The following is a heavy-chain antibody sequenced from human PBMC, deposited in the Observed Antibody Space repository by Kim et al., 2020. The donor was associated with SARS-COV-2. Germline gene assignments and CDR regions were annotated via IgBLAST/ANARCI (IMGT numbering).Heavy chain of an antibody. D-gene: IGHD1-26*01. CDR2: IYHSGST. CDR1: GGSISSGGYS. J-gene: IGHJ3*02. Sequence: SETLSLTCAVSGGSISSGGYSWSWIRQPPGKGLEWIGYIYHSGSTYYNPSLKSRVTISVDRSKNQFSLKLSSVTAADTAVYYCARGGSNDAFDIWGQGTMVTVSS. V-gene: IGHV4-30-2*01. CDR3: ARGGSNDAFDI.